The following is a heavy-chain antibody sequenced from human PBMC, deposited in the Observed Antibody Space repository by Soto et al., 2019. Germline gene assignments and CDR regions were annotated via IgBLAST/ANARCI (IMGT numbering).Heavy chain of an antibody. Sequence: GESLKISCKAFEYRFASYWISWVRQMPGKGLEWMGRIDPSDSYTSYSPAFQGHVTISVDNSISTAYLQWSSLKASDTAVYYCARTWAQDYGSGSSQDSYYYYGMDVWGQGTTVTVSS. CDR2: IDPSDSYT. CDR3: ARTWAQDYGSGSSQDSYYYYGMDV. J-gene: IGHJ6*02. D-gene: IGHD3-10*01. CDR1: EYRFASYW. V-gene: IGHV5-10-1*01.